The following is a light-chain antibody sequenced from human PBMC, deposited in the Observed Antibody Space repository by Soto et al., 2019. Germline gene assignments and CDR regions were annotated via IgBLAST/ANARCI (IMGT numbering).Light chain of an antibody. J-gene: IGLJ2*01. V-gene: IGLV2-23*02. CDR2: EVN. Sequence: QSLLTQPASVSGSPGQSIAISCTGNSSGIGTFNLVSWYQQHPGRAPKLIIYEVNKRPSGISSRFSASKSGNTASLTISGLQADDEADYYCYSFAGFNTQFGGGTK. CDR1: SSGIGTFNL. CDR3: YSFAGFNTQ.